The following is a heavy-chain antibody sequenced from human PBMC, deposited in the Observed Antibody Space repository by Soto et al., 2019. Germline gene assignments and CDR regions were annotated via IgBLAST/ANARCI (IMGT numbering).Heavy chain of an antibody. CDR1: GGSISSYY. V-gene: IGHV4-59*12. CDR3: ARDWSLDV. J-gene: IGHJ6*02. CDR2: VYFSGST. Sequence: PSETLSLTCTISGGSISSYYWSWIRQTPGKGLEWIGYVYFSGSTNYNPSLKSRVLISIDTSRNQFSLKLSSVTAADTAVYYCARDWSLDVWGQGTTVTVSS.